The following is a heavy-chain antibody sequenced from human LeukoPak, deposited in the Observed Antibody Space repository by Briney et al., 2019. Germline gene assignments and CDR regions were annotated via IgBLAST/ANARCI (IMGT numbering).Heavy chain of an antibody. CDR1: GGSISSGSYY. Sequence: PSETLSLTCTVSGGSISSGSYYWSWIRQPAGKGLEWIGRIYTSGSTNYNPSLKSRVTISVDTSKNQFSLKLGSVTAADTAVYYCASESYGPFDYWGQGTLVTVSS. CDR3: ASESYGPFDY. V-gene: IGHV4-61*02. D-gene: IGHD5-18*01. CDR2: IYTSGST. J-gene: IGHJ4*02.